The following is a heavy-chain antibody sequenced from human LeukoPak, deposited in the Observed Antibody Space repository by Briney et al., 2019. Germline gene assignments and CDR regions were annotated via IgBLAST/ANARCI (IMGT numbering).Heavy chain of an antibody. D-gene: IGHD3-22*01. CDR2: ISDSGGST. V-gene: IGHV3-23*01. CDR1: GLTLSNYG. J-gene: IGHJ4*02. CDR3: AKRGVVIRVILVGFHKEAYYFDS. Sequence: GGSLRLSCAVSGLTLSNYGMSWVRQAPGKGLEWVAGISDSGGSTNYADSVKGRFTISRDNPKNTLYLQMNSLRAEDTAVYFCAKRGVVIRVILVGFHKEAYYFDSWGQGALVTVPS.